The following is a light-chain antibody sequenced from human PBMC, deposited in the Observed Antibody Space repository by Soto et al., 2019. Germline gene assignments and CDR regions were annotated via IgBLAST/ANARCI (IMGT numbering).Light chain of an antibody. Sequence: QSVLTQPASVSGSPGQSITISCTGTSNDIGGYNYVSWYQHHPAKAPKLMIYEVSNRPSGVSSRFSGSKSGNTASLTISGLQAEDEADYYCSSYTSSSTPLYVFGTGTKLTVL. CDR3: SSYTSSSTPLYV. CDR2: EVS. CDR1: SNDIGGYNY. J-gene: IGLJ1*01. V-gene: IGLV2-14*01.